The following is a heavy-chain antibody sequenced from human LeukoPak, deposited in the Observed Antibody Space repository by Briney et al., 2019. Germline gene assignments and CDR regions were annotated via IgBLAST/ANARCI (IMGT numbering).Heavy chain of an antibody. CDR2: ISGSGGTT. V-gene: IGHV3-23*01. CDR3: ARRRSSGWYFDL. D-gene: IGHD6-19*01. Sequence: GGSLRLSCAASRFIFSNYAMSWVRQAPGKGLEWVSAISGSGGTTYFADSVKGRFTISRDNSKNTLDLQMNSLRAEDTAVYYCARRRSSGWYFDLWGQGTLITVSS. J-gene: IGHJ4*02. CDR1: RFIFSNYA.